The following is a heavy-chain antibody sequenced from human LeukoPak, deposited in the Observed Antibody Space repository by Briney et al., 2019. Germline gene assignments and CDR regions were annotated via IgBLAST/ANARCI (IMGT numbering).Heavy chain of an antibody. CDR1: GDGVSSSTTG. CDR3: ARGFLMRGFDY. J-gene: IGHJ4*02. Sequence: SQTLSLTCAISGDGVSSSTTGWNWIRQSPSRGLEWLGRTHYESKWKNDYAESVKSRITINPDTSKNQFSLQLNSVTPEDTAVYFCARGFLMRGFDYWGQGTLVTVSS. V-gene: IGHV6-1*01. CDR2: THYESKWKN.